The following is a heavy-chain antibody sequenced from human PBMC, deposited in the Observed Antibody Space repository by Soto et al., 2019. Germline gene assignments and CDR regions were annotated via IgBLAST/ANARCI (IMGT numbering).Heavy chain of an antibody. CDR3: ARDYDFWSGYPLGIDY. J-gene: IGHJ4*02. CDR1: GYTFTSYG. CDR2: ISAYNGNT. V-gene: IGHV1-18*04. Sequence: ASVKVSCKASGYTFTSYGISWVRQAPGQGLEWMGWISAYNGNTNYAQKLQGRVTMTTDTSTSTAYMELRSLRSDDTAVYYCARDYDFWSGYPLGIDYWGQGTLGTAPQ. D-gene: IGHD3-3*01.